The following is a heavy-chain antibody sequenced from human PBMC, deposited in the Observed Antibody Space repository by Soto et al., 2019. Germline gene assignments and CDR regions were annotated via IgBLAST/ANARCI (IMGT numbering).Heavy chain of an antibody. J-gene: IGHJ3*02. CDR3: ARGDVVVAADAFDI. V-gene: IGHV3-33*01. CDR2: IYYDGRNE. Sequence: QVQLVESGGGVVQPGRSLRLSCAASEFTFSNFGMHWVRQAPGKGLEWVAVIYYDGRNEYYADSVKGRFTISRDNSKNTLYLQMNSLRADDTDVYYCARGDVVVAADAFDIWGQGTMVTVSS. D-gene: IGHD2-15*01. CDR1: EFTFSNFG.